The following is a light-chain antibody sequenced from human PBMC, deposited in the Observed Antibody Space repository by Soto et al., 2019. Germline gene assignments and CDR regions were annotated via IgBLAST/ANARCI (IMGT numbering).Light chain of an antibody. Sequence: EKVMTQSPATLSVSPGERATLSCRASQNVKTRLAWYQQKPGQAPRLLIYDAFTRATGIPARFSGSASGTEFTLTLRSLQSEDFAVYYCQQYDEWPLTFGGGTKVEIK. J-gene: IGKJ4*01. CDR2: DAF. CDR3: QQYDEWPLT. V-gene: IGKV3-15*01. CDR1: QNVKTR.